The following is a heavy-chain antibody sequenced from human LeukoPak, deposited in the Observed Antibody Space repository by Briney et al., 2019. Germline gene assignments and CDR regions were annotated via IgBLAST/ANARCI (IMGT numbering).Heavy chain of an antibody. V-gene: IGHV4-4*07. CDR1: CGSISSYY. Sequence: SETLSLTCTVSCGSISSYYWSWIRQPAAKGLEGIGRIYTSGITNYNPSLKGRVTMSVDTSKNQFSLKLSPVTAADTAVYYCARVQRQLWLWGFDYWGQGTLVTVSS. J-gene: IGHJ4*02. CDR3: ARVQRQLWLWGFDY. CDR2: IYTSGIT. D-gene: IGHD5-18*01.